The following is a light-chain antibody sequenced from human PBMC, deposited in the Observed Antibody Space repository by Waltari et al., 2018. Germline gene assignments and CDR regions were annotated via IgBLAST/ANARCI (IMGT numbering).Light chain of an antibody. V-gene: IGKV3D-11*02. CDR2: DAS. J-gene: IGKJ5*01. CDR3: QQRSNWHEVT. CDR1: QSVSSY. Sequence: EIVLTQSPATLSLSPGERATLSCRASQSVSSYIAWYQQKPGQAPRLLIDDASNRATGIPARFSGSGPGTDFTLTISSLEPEDFAVYYCQQRSNWHEVTFGQGTRLEIK.